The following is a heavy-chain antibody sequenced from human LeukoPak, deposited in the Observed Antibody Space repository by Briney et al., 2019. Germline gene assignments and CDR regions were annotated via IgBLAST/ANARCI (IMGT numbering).Heavy chain of an antibody. CDR2: IYHSGTT. J-gene: IGHJ6*02. D-gene: IGHD2-15*01. CDR1: GGSISSFY. Sequence: SETLSHTCTVSGGSISSFYWSWIRQPPGKGLEWIGYIYHSGTTYYNPSLKSRVTISVDTSKNQFSLKLSSVTAADTAEYYCARVLASDSDYYYYGMDAWGQGTTVTVSS. CDR3: ARVLASDSDYYYYGMDA. V-gene: IGHV4-59*01.